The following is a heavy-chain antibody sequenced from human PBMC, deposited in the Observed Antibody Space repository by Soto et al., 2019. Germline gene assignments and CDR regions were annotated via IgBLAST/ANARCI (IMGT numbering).Heavy chain of an antibody. J-gene: IGHJ6*04. Sequence: GGSLRLSCAVSGFTFSTYWMSWVRQAPGKGLEWVANIKEDGSEKYYVDSVKGRFTISRDNAQNSLYLQMNSLRAEDTAVYYCARDLAAVTTPGTDVWGKGTTVTVSS. CDR3: ARDLAAVTTPGTDV. D-gene: IGHD4-17*01. CDR1: GFTFSTYW. CDR2: IKEDGSEK. V-gene: IGHV3-7*01.